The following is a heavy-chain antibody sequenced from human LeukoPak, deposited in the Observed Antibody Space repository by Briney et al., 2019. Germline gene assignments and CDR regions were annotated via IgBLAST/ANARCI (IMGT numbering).Heavy chain of an antibody. CDR1: GDSISTNY. Sequence: SETLSLTCTVSGDSISTNYWNWIRQPPGKGLEWIGFIYDSGSTTYNPSLKSRVTISEDTSKNQFSLKLSSVTAADTAIYYCARDSSGWYRWFDPWGQGTLVTVSS. J-gene: IGHJ5*02. V-gene: IGHV4-59*12. D-gene: IGHD6-19*01. CDR2: IYDSGST. CDR3: ARDSSGWYRWFDP.